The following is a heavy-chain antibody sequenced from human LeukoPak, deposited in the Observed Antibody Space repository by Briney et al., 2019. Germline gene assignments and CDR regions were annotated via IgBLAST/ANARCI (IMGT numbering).Heavy chain of an antibody. Sequence: GGSLRLSCAASGFTFNSLWMSWVRQAPGKGLVWVSRINRDGSTTKYADSVKGRFTVSRDNAKNTLNLQMNSLRAEDTAVYYCARDKKSGESSEIDYWGQGTLVTVSS. CDR1: GFTFNSLW. D-gene: IGHD3-10*01. V-gene: IGHV3-74*03. CDR3: ARDKKSGESSEIDY. J-gene: IGHJ4*02. CDR2: INRDGSTT.